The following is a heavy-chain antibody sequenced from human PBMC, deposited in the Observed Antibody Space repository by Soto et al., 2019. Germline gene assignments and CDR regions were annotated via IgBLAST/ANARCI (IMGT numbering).Heavy chain of an antibody. CDR2: INPNSGGT. J-gene: IGHJ6*03. D-gene: IGHD5-12*01. CDR1: GYTFTGYY. V-gene: IGHV1-2*04. Sequence: ASVKVSCKASGYTFTGYYMHWVRQAPGQGLEWMGWINPNSGGTNYAQKFQGWVTMTRDTSISTAYMELSRLRSDDTAVYYCARGSGYDRSQYYYYYMDVWGKGTTVTVSS. CDR3: ARGSGYDRSQYYYYYMDV.